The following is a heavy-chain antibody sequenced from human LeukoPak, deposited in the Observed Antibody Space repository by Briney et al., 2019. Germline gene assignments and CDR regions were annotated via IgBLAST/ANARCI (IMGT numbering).Heavy chain of an antibody. V-gene: IGHV3-7*04. CDR2: IKQDGSEK. CDR3: ARDHSSSWYGSWLY. Sequence: GGSLRLSCAASGFSFSTYWMSWVRQAPGKGLEWVANIKQDGSEKYYVDSVKGRFTISRDNAKNSLYLQMNSLRAEDTAVYYCARDHSSSWYGSWLYWGQGALVTVSS. CDR1: GFSFSTYW. D-gene: IGHD6-13*01. J-gene: IGHJ4*02.